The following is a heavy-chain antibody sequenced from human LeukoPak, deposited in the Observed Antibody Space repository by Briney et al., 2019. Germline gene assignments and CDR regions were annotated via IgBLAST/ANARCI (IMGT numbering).Heavy chain of an antibody. CDR3: ARGVYDSSSREGLDYYYMDV. CDR2: IYHSGST. D-gene: IGHD6-6*01. V-gene: IGHV4-31*03. CDR1: GGPISSGGDY. Sequence: SQTLSLTCTVYGGPISSGGDYWSWIRQHPGKGLEWIGYIYHSGSTYYNPSLKSRVTMSVDTSKNQFSLKLSSVTAADTAVYYCARGVYDSSSREGLDYYYMDVWGKGTTVTVSS. J-gene: IGHJ6*03.